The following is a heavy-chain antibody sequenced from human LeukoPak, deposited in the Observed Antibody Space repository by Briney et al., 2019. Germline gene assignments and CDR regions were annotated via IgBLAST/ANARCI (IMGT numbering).Heavy chain of an antibody. CDR3: AKHQNRLRSRPDY. Sequence: HPGRSLRLSCAASGFTFSSYAMSWVRQAPGKGLEWVSAISGSGGSTYYADSVKGRFTISRDNSMNTLYLQMNSLRAEDTAVYYCAKHQNRLRSRPDYWGQGTLVTVSS. CDR2: ISGSGGST. CDR1: GFTFSSYA. D-gene: IGHD4-17*01. V-gene: IGHV3-23*01. J-gene: IGHJ4*02.